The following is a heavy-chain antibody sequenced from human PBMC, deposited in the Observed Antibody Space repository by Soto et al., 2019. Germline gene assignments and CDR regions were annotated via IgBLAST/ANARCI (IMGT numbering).Heavy chain of an antibody. J-gene: IGHJ3*02. V-gene: IGHV1-18*01. CDR3: AREGMELSRGAFDI. Sequence: GASVKVSCKASGYTFTSYVINWVRQAPGQGLEWMGWISAYNGNTNYAQKLQGRVTMTTDTSTSTAYMELRSLRSDDTAVYYCAREGMELSRGAFDIWGQGTMVTVSS. CDR1: GYTFTSYV. D-gene: IGHD1-7*01. CDR2: ISAYNGNT.